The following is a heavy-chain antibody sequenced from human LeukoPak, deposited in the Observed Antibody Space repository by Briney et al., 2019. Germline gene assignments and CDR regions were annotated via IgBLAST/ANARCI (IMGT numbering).Heavy chain of an antibody. J-gene: IGHJ4*02. CDR3: AKDLGTTVTTSDY. CDR1: GFTFSNYA. D-gene: IGHD4-17*01. V-gene: IGHV3-23*01. CDR2: ISANGAGT. Sequence: PGGSLRLSCAASGFTFSNYAMRWFRQAPGKGLEWVSSISANGAGTYYADSVKGRFTISRDNSKNTVYLQMNSLRAEDTAVYYCAKDLGTTVTTSDYWGQGTLVTVSS.